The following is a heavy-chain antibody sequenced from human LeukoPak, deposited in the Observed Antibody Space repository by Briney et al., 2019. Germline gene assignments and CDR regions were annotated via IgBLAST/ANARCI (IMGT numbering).Heavy chain of an antibody. V-gene: IGHV4-30-4*01. Sequence: SQTLSLTCTVSGGSISSGDYYWSWIRQPPGTGLEWIEYIYYSGSTYYNPSLKSRVTISVDTSKNQFSLKLSSVTAADTAVYYCASELVVVPAAITAGFDPWGQGTLVTVSS. CDR2: IYYSGST. D-gene: IGHD2-2*01. CDR3: ASELVVVPAAITAGFDP. J-gene: IGHJ5*02. CDR1: GGSISSGDYY.